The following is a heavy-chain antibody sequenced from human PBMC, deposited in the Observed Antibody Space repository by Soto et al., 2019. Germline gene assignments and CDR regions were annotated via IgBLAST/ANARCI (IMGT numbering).Heavy chain of an antibody. CDR3: ARNEI. J-gene: IGHJ4*02. Sequence: EVQLVESGGGLVHPGGSLRLSCATSGFTFSVYWMSWVRQAPGKGVEWVANIKEDGSEKYYVDSVKGRFTISRDTDKTSLYLQMNSLRVEDTALYYCARNEIWGPGTLVTVSS. CDR1: GFTFSVYW. V-gene: IGHV3-7*04. CDR2: IKEDGSEK.